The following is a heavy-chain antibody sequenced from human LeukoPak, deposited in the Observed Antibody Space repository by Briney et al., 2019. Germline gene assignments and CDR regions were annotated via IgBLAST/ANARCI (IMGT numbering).Heavy chain of an antibody. D-gene: IGHD1-26*01. J-gene: IGHJ3*02. CDR2: VIPIFGTA. CDR3: ARLPLGWGAFDI. CDR1: GGTFSSYA. Sequence: SVKVSCKASGGTFSSYAISWVRQAPGQGLEWMGRVIPIFGTANYAQKFQGRVTITTDESTSTAYMELSSLRSEDTAVYYCARLPLGWGAFDIWGQGTMVTVSS. V-gene: IGHV1-69*05.